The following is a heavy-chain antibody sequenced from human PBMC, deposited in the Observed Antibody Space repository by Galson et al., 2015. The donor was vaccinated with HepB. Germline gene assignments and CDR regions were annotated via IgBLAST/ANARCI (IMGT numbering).Heavy chain of an antibody. CDR1: GFTFSSYS. Sequence: SLRLSCAASGFTFSSYSMNWVRQAPGKGLEWVSYISSSSSTIYYADSVKGRFTISRDNAKNSLYLQMNSLRAEDTAVYYCARDTSHYYDSSGYYPYDAFDIWGQGTMVTVSS. CDR2: ISSSSSTI. V-gene: IGHV3-48*01. CDR3: ARDTSHYYDSSGYYPYDAFDI. J-gene: IGHJ3*02. D-gene: IGHD3-22*01.